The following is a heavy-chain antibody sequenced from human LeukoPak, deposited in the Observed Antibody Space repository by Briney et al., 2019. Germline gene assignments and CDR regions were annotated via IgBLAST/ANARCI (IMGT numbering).Heavy chain of an antibody. Sequence: GGSLRLSCAASGFTFSNFAMSWVRQAPGKGLEWVSAISGSGGDTYYADSVKGRFTISRDNAKSTLYLQMNSLRAEDTAVYYCAKDVPVPYYYDSSGPADYWGQGTLVTVSS. J-gene: IGHJ4*02. CDR2: ISGSGGDT. D-gene: IGHD3-22*01. CDR1: GFTFSNFA. V-gene: IGHV3-23*01. CDR3: AKDVPVPYYYDSSGPADY.